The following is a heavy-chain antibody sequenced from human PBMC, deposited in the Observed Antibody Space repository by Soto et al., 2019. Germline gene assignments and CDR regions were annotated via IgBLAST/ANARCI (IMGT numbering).Heavy chain of an antibody. CDR1: GFTFSSYG. Sequence: GSLRLSCAASGFTFSSYGIHWVRQAPGKGLEWVAVISYDGSNKYYADSVKGRFTISRDNSKNTLYLRMNSLRAEDTAVYYCAKDSGACTNGVCYNFDYWGQGTLVTVSS. J-gene: IGHJ4*02. CDR2: ISYDGSNK. D-gene: IGHD2-8*01. V-gene: IGHV3-30*18. CDR3: AKDSGACTNGVCYNFDY.